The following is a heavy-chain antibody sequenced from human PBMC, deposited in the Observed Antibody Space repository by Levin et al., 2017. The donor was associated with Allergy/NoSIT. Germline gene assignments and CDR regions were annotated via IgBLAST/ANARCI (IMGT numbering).Heavy chain of an antibody. V-gene: IGHV3-74*01. CDR2: INSDGSST. J-gene: IGHJ4*02. CDR1: GFTFRNYW. CDR3: IRDLAGGDGY. D-gene: IGHD3-10*01. Sequence: PGGSLRLSCAASGFTFRNYWMHWVRQAPGKGLVWVSRINSDGSSTNYADSVKGRFTTSRDNAKNTVDLQMNSLRAEDTAVYYCIRDLAGGDGYWGQGTLVTVSS.